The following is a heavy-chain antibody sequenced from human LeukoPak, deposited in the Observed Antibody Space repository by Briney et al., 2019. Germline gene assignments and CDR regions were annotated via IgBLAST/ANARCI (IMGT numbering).Heavy chain of an antibody. CDR3: ARDSSSWYDPRPVHWFDP. Sequence: SVKVSCKASGGTFSSYAISWVRQAPGQGLEWMGGIIPIFGTANYAQKFRGRVTITADKSTRTAYMELSSLRSEDTAVYYCARDSSSWYDPRPVHWFDPWGQGTLVTVSS. CDR1: GGTFSSYA. CDR2: IIPIFGTA. D-gene: IGHD6-13*01. J-gene: IGHJ5*02. V-gene: IGHV1-69*06.